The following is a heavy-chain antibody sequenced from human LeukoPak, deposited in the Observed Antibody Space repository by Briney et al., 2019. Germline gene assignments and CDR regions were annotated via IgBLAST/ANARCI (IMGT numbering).Heavy chain of an antibody. Sequence: GASVKVSCKASGYTFTGYYMHWVRQAPGQGLEGMGWINPNSGGTNYAQKFQGRVTMTRDASISTAYMELSRLRSDDTAVYYCARPQAGSNSDLDYWGQGTLVTVSS. CDR1: GYTFTGYY. J-gene: IGHJ4*02. D-gene: IGHD4-23*01. CDR3: ARPQAGSNSDLDY. CDR2: INPNSGGT. V-gene: IGHV1-2*02.